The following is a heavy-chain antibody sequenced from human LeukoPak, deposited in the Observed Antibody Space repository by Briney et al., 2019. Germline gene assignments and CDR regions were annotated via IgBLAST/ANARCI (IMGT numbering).Heavy chain of an antibody. CDR1: GFTFSTFA. CDR2: ISSDGGST. CDR3: AKDTNSGYDFVRVLDC. D-gene: IGHD5-12*01. J-gene: IGHJ4*02. Sequence: QPGGSLRLSCAASGFTFSTFAMHWVRQAPGKGLEYVSAISSDGGSTYHANSVKGRFTISRDNSKNTLYLQMGSLRAEDMAIYYCAKDTNSGYDFVRVLDCWGQGTLVTVSS. V-gene: IGHV3-64*01.